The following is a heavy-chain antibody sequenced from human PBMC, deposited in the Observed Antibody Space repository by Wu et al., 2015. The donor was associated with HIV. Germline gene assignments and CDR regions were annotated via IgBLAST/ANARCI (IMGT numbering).Heavy chain of an antibody. J-gene: IGHJ6*02. Sequence: QVQLVQSGAEVKKPGASVKVSCKTSGYTFTDNYIHWVRQATGQGLEWMGWINPNSGGTNYAQKFQGRVTMTRDTSISTAYMELSRLRSDDTAVYYCARAPIKYCSGGSCYPTDYYYYGMDVWGQGTTVTVSS. V-gene: IGHV1-2*02. CDR3: ARAPIKYCSGGSCYPTDYYYYGMDV. CDR1: GYTFTDNY. D-gene: IGHD2-15*01. CDR2: INPNSGGT.